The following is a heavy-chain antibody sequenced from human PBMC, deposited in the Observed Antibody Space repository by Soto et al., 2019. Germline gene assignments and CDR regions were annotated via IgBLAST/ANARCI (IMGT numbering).Heavy chain of an antibody. V-gene: IGHV1-69*01. CDR3: ARESSSPNYFYYGMDV. J-gene: IGHJ6*02. CDR2: VIPKASQP. D-gene: IGHD6-6*01. Sequence: QVQLVQSGAEVKKPGSSVTVSCTASGGTFSSYAVSWVRQAPGQGLEWMGVVIPKASQPKYAQKFQGRVTITADYSTAYMEVRSLRADVTAVYYCARESSSPNYFYYGMDVWGQGTTVIVSS. CDR1: GGTFSSYA.